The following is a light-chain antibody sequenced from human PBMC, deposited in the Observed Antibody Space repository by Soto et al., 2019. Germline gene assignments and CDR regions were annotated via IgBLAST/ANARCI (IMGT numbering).Light chain of an antibody. CDR3: QQSFSTPQT. CDR2: VAS. Sequence: DIQMTQSPSSLSASVGDRVTITCRASQSINSYLSWYQQKPGKAPKLLINVASTLQSGVPSRFSGSGSGTDFTLAISSLQPEDSATYYCQQSFSTPQTFGGGTRVEI. J-gene: IGKJ4*01. V-gene: IGKV1-39*01. CDR1: QSINSY.